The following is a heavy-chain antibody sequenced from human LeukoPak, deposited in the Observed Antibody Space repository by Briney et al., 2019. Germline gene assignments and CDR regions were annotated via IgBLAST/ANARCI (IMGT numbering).Heavy chain of an antibody. CDR1: GGSIISSTDY. D-gene: IGHD2-2*01. Sequence: QLQLQESGPGLVKPSETLSLTCTVSGGSIISSTDYWDRIRQPPGKGLEWIGYIYHSGSTNYNPSLKSRVTISVDTSKNQFSLKLSSVTAADTAVYYCARISRAFDIWGQGTMVTVSS. J-gene: IGHJ3*02. CDR3: ARISRAFDI. V-gene: IGHV4-61*05. CDR2: IYHSGST.